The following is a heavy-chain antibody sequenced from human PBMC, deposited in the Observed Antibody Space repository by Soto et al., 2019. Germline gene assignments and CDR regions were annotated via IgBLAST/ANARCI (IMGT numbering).Heavy chain of an antibody. D-gene: IGHD6-19*01. J-gene: IGHJ6*02. CDR1: GGTFSSYA. CDR3: ARVRIAVAGHYYYYGMDV. Sequence: SVKVSCKASGGTFSSYAISWVRQAPGQGLEWMGGIIPIFGTANYAQKFQGRVTITADKSTSTAYMELSSLRSEDTAVYYCARVRIAVAGHYYYYGMDVWGQGTTVTVSS. V-gene: IGHV1-69*06. CDR2: IIPIFGTA.